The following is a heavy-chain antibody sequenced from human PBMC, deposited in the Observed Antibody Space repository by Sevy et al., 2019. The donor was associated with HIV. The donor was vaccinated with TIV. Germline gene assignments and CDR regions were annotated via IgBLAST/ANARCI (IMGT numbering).Heavy chain of an antibody. J-gene: IGHJ3*02. D-gene: IGHD2-2*01. CDR3: GRAQGYCVVNSCFGGSINAFDI. Sequence: GGSLRLSCEASGFTFSNYGMHWVRLVPGKGLEWVSGISWNSGAIGYADSVKGRFTISRDNAKNSLHLQMNSLRVEDTALYYCGRAQGYCVVNSCFGGSINAFDIWGQGTMVTVSS. CDR1: GFTFSNYG. V-gene: IGHV3-9*01. CDR2: ISWNSGAI.